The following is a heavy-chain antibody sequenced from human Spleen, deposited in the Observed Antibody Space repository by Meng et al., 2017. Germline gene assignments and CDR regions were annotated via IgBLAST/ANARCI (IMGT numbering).Heavy chain of an antibody. Sequence: QVQLAQSGPEVKKPGASVKLSCKPSGYTFAAYWIHGLRQAPGQGLEWMGRIDPNNDHTQYAQNFQGRVTMTSDTSISTVYMELNGLRSDDTAVYYCARDEDISAAGKLFGDYWGQGTLVTVSS. D-gene: IGHD6-13*01. CDR1: GYTFAAYW. CDR2: IDPNNDHT. V-gene: IGHV1-2*06. J-gene: IGHJ4*02. CDR3: ARDEDISAAGKLFGDY.